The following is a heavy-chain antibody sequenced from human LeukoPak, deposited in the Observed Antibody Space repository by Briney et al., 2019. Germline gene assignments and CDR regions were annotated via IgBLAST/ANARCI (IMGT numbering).Heavy chain of an antibody. CDR3: ARAMYSSSWYSYYYYYYMDV. V-gene: IGHV4-59*01. Sequence: SETLSLTYAVYGGSFSGYYWSWIRQPPGKGLEWIGYIYYSGSTNYNPSLKSRVTISVDTSKNQFSLKLSSVTAADTAVYYCARAMYSSSWYSYYYYYYMDVWGKGTTVTISS. D-gene: IGHD6-13*01. J-gene: IGHJ6*03. CDR2: IYYSGST. CDR1: GGSFSGYY.